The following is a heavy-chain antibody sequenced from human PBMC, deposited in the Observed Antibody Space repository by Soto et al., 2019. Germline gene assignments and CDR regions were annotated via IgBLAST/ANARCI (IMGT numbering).Heavy chain of an antibody. CDR1: GYTLTELS. CDR2: FDPEDGET. Sequence: GASVKVSCKVSGYTLTELSMHWVRQAPGKGLEWMGGFDPEDGETIYAQKFQGRVTMTEDTSTDTAYMELSSLRSEDTAVYYCATGTTMVRGVIMPEWFDPWGQGTLVNVS. J-gene: IGHJ5*02. V-gene: IGHV1-24*01. D-gene: IGHD3-10*01. CDR3: ATGTTMVRGVIMPEWFDP.